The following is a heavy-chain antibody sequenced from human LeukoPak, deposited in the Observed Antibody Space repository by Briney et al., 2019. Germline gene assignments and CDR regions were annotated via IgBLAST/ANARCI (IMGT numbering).Heavy chain of an antibody. V-gene: IGHV3-20*04. CDR3: AKDVFYYYMDV. D-gene: IGHD2-8*01. Sequence: PGGSLRLSCAASGFTFDDYGMSWVRQAPGKGLEWVSGINWNGANTGYADSVKGRFTISRDNSKNTLYLQMSSLRAEDTAVYYCAKDVFYYYMDVWGKGTTVTVSS. CDR2: INWNGANT. J-gene: IGHJ6*03. CDR1: GFTFDDYG.